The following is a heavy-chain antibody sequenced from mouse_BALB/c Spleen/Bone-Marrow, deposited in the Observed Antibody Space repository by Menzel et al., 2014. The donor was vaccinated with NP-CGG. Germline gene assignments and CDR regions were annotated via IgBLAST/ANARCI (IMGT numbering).Heavy chain of an antibody. J-gene: IGHJ2*01. V-gene: IGHV14-4*02. CDR3: NADPIT. Sequence: VQLQQSGAELVRSGASVKLSCTASGFNIKDYYMNWVKQRPEQGLEWIGWIDPEKGDTEYAPKFQGKATMTADTSSNTAYLQLSSLTSEDTGVYYCNADPITWGQGTTLTVSS. CDR1: GFNIKDYY. CDR2: IDPEKGDT.